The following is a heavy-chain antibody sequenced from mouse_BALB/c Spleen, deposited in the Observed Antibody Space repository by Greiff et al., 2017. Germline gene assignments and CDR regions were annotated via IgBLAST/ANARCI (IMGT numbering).Heavy chain of an antibody. V-gene: IGHV5-9-4*01. Sequence: EVQGVESGGGLVKPGGSLKLSCAASGFTFSSYAMSWVRQSPEKRLEWVAEISSGGSYTYYPDTVKGRFTISRDNAKNTLYLEMSSLRSEDTAMYYCARADGYYDAMDYWGQGTSVTVSS. CDR2: ISSGGSYT. D-gene: IGHD2-3*01. CDR1: GFTFSSYA. CDR3: ARADGYYDAMDY. J-gene: IGHJ4*01.